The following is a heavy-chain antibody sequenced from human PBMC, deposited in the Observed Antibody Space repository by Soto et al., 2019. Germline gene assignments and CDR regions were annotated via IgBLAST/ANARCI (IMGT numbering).Heavy chain of an antibody. CDR2: IYYSGST. CDR1: GGSISSGGYH. D-gene: IGHD3-10*01. J-gene: IGHJ6*02. Sequence: PSETLSLTCTVSGGSISSGGYHWSWIRQHPGKGLEWIGYIYYSGSTYYNPSLKSRVTISVDTSKNQFSLKLSSVTAADTAVYYCASGPALLWFGELSGPPSGMDVWGQGTTVTVSS. V-gene: IGHV4-31*03. CDR3: ASGPALLWFGELSGPPSGMDV.